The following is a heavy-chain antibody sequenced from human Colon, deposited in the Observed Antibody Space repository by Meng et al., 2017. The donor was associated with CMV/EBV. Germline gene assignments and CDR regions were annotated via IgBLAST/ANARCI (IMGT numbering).Heavy chain of an antibody. Sequence: GESLKISCAASGFTFSAYGMHWVRQAPGKGPEWVSYIQTDGSFQFYLNSVKGRFTISRDHSKSTLFLQMNGVRAEDTGIYYCAKDAGSILWGLKDWGQGTLVTVSS. CDR3: AKDAGSILWGLKD. CDR2: IQTDGSFQ. CDR1: GFTFSAYG. D-gene: IGHD2-21*01. V-gene: IGHV3-30*02. J-gene: IGHJ1*01.